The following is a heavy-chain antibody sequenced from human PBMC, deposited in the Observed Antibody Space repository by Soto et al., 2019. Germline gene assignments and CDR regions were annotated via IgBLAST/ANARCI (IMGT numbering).Heavy chain of an antibody. Sequence: QVQLVQSGVEVKQPGASVKVSCQASGYTFTSYGISWLRQAPGQGPEWMGWVNTYNGNPNYAQTLQGRVTMTTETSTSTAYMELRSLRSDDTAVYYCARDSQFSTSWQKFDYWGQGNLVTVSS. D-gene: IGHD2-2*01. J-gene: IGHJ4*02. CDR1: GYTFTSYG. V-gene: IGHV1-18*01. CDR3: ARDSQFSTSWQKFDY. CDR2: VNTYNGNP.